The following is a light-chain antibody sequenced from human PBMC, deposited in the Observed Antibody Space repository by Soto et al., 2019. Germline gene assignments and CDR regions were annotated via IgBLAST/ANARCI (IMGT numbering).Light chain of an antibody. CDR1: QSISGY. CDR2: AAS. J-gene: IGKJ2*01. V-gene: IGKV1-39*01. Sequence: DLQMAQSPSSLSASVGDRVTITCRASQSISGYLNWYQQKPGKAPDLLIYAASTLQGGVPSRFSGSGSGTDFTLTISNLQPEDFATYYRQQGYSPPYTFGQGTRLEIK. CDR3: QQGYSPPYT.